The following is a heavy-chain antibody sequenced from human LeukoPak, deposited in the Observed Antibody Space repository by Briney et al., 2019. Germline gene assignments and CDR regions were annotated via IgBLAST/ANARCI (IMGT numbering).Heavy chain of an antibody. CDR1: GFTFSSYA. J-gene: IGHJ4*02. D-gene: IGHD2-21*02. Sequence: GGSLRLSCAASGFTFSSYAMSWVRQVPGKGLEWVSAIIASGYSTYYTDSVKGRFTISRDNSKDTVYLQMNSLRAEDTAVYYCARGGRDSDYWGQGTLVTVSS. V-gene: IGHV3-23*01. CDR2: IIASGYST. CDR3: ARGGRDSDY.